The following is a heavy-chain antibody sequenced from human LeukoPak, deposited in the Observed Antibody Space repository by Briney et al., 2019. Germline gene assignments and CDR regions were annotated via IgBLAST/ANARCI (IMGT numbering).Heavy chain of an antibody. CDR3: ARAVAGIDY. V-gene: IGHV1-2*02. D-gene: IGHD6-19*01. CDR1: AYTFTGYY. CDR2: INPNSGVT. Sequence: ASVKVSCKASAYTFTGYYIHWVRQAPGQGLEWMGWINPNSGVTNYAQNFQGRVTMTRDTSISTGYMELSRLRSDDTAVYYCARAVAGIDYWGQGTLVTVSS. J-gene: IGHJ4*02.